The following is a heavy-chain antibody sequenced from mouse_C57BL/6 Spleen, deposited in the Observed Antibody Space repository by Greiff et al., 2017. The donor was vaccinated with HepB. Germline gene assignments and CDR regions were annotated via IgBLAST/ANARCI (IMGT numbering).Heavy chain of an antibody. J-gene: IGHJ2*01. D-gene: IGHD2-10*02. Sequence: EVQLVESGGDLVKPGGSLKLSCAASGFTFSSYGMSWVRQTPDKRLEWVATISSGGSYTYYPDGVKGRFTISRDNAKNTLYLQMSSLKSEDTAMYYCARPYGNYLYYFDYWGQGTTLTVSS. CDR3: ARPYGNYLYYFDY. CDR2: ISSGGSYT. V-gene: IGHV5-6*01. CDR1: GFTFSSYG.